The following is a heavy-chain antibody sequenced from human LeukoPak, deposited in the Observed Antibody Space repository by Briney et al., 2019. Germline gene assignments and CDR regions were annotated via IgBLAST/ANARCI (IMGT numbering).Heavy chain of an antibody. J-gene: IGHJ4*02. V-gene: IGHV1-8*01. Sequence: GASVKVSCKASGYTFTSSDINWVRQATGQGLEWMGWMNPNSGNTGYAQKFQGRVTMTRNTSVSTAYMELSSLRSEDTAVYYCARGVWGIDCYFDYWGQGTLVTVSS. CDR1: GYTFTSSD. CDR3: ARGVWGIDCYFDY. CDR2: MNPNSGNT. D-gene: IGHD3-16*01.